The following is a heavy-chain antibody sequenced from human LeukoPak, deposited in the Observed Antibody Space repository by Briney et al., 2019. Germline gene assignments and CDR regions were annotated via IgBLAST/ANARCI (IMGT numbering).Heavy chain of an antibody. Sequence: GGSLRLSCAASGFTFSSYSMNWVRQAPGKGLEWVSSISSSSSYIYYADSVKGRFTISRDNAKTSLYLQMNSLRAEDTAVYYCAVNDGYCSSTSCPAFDYWGQGTLVTVSS. D-gene: IGHD2-2*01. CDR3: AVNDGYCSSTSCPAFDY. V-gene: IGHV3-21*01. CDR1: GFTFSSYS. J-gene: IGHJ4*02. CDR2: ISSSSSYI.